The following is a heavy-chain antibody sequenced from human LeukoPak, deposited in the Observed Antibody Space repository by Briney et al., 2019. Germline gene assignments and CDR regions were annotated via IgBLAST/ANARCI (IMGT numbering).Heavy chain of an antibody. CDR3: TRDPRHFDS. V-gene: IGHV3-48*01. J-gene: IGHJ5*01. CDR2: ISSSSSTI. D-gene: IGHD6-6*01. CDR1: GFTFSSYS. Sequence: TGGSLRLSCAASGFTFSSYSMNWVRQAPGKGLEWVSYISSSSSTIYYADSVKGRFTISRDNAKNSLYLQMNSLRVEDTAVYYCTRDPRHFDSCGQGTLVTVSS.